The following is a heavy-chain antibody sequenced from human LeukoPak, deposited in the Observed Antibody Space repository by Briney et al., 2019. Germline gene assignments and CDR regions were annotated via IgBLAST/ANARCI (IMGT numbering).Heavy chain of an antibody. D-gene: IGHD6-19*01. Sequence: ASVKVSCKASGYTFTSYGISWVRQAPGQGLEWMGWISAYNGNTNYAQKFQGRVTITADKSTSTAYMELSSLRSEDTAVYYCALAVAGAHYYYYYYMDVWGKGTTVTVSS. CDR3: ALAVAGAHYYYYYYMDV. CDR2: ISAYNGNT. CDR1: GYTFTSYG. V-gene: IGHV1-18*01. J-gene: IGHJ6*03.